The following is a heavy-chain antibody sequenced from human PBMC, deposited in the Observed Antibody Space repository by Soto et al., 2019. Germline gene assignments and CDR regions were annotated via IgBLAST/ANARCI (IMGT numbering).Heavy chain of an antibody. CDR2: VAYTGTT. CDR1: GGSVGSRPYY. Sequence: QVQLQESGPGLVKPSETLSLTCAVSGGSVGSRPYYWSWIRQPPGKGLEWIGYVAYTGTTNFNPPLKSRVTISVATSKDQVSLKLTSVTAGDTAVYYCAMAGNYRYFGYWGQGILVTVSS. CDR3: AMAGNYRYFGY. D-gene: IGHD1-7*01. V-gene: IGHV4-61*01. J-gene: IGHJ4*02.